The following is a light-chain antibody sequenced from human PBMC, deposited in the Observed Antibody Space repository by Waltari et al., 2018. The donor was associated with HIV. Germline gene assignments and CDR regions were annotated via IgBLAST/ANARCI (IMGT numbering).Light chain of an antibody. CDR2: GAS. Sequence: DIQMTQSPSSLSASVGDRVAITCRASQGISTYLAWFQQKPGKAPKSLIYGASTLQSGVPSRFSGSGSGTDFILSISNLQPEDFAIYYCQQYKTYPLTFGGGTEIQIK. CDR1: QGISTY. V-gene: IGKV1-16*01. J-gene: IGKJ4*01. CDR3: QQYKTYPLT.